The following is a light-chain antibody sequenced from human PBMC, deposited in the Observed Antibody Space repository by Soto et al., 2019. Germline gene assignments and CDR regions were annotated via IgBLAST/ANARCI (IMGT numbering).Light chain of an antibody. J-gene: IGKJ2*01. CDR3: QQRSNWPPYT. Sequence: EIVLTQSPATLSLSPGERATLSCRASQSVSNSLAWYQQKPGQAPRLLIFDASNRATGIPARLSGSGSGTDFTLTISSLEPEDFAVYYCQQRSNWPPYTFGQGTNLEIK. V-gene: IGKV3-11*01. CDR2: DAS. CDR1: QSVSNS.